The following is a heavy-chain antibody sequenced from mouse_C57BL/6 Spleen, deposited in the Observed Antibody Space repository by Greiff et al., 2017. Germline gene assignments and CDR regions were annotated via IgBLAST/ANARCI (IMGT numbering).Heavy chain of an antibody. V-gene: IGHV3-1*01. J-gene: IGHJ2*01. CDR1: GYSITSGYD. CDR2: ISYSGST. D-gene: IGHD6-1*01. Sequence: VKVEESGPGMVKPSQSLSLTCTVTGYSITSGYDWHWIRHFPGNKLEWMGYISYSGSTNYNPSLKSRISITHDTSKNHFFLKLNSVTTEDTATYYCAREALYYFDYWGQGTTLTVSS. CDR3: AREALYYFDY.